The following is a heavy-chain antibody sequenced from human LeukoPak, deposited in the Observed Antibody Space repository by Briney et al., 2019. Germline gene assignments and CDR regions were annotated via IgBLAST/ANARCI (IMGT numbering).Heavy chain of an antibody. CDR2: IYHSGST. J-gene: IGHJ3*02. CDR3: ARVEQRDFDI. D-gene: IGHD6-25*01. Sequence: PSGTLSLTFAVSGGSIISSNWWSCVRQPPGKGLEWIGEIYHSGSTNYNPSLKSRVTISVDKSKTQFTRKLSPLTAPATAAYYCARVEQRDFDIWGQGTMVTVSS. V-gene: IGHV4-4*02. CDR1: GGSIISSNW.